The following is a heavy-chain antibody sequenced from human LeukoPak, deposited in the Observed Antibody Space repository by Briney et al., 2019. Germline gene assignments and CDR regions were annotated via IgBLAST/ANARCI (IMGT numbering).Heavy chain of an antibody. CDR3: ATVSIFRGDLSAFDI. CDR2: FDPEDGET. J-gene: IGHJ3*02. D-gene: IGHD3-3*01. CDR1: GYTLTELS. V-gene: IGHV1-24*01. Sequence: GASVKVSCKVPGYTLTELSMHWVRQAPGKGLEWLGGFDPEDGETIYAQKFQGRVTMTEDTSTDTAYMELSSLRSEDTAVYYCATVSIFRGDLSAFDIWGQGTMVTVSS.